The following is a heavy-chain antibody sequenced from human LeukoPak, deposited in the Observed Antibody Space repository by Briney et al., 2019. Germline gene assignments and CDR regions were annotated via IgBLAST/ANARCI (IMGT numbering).Heavy chain of an antibody. J-gene: IGHJ5*02. CDR3: ARGKEMATNSNWFDP. CDR2: INHSGST. V-gene: IGHV4-34*01. D-gene: IGHD5-24*01. Sequence: SETLSLTCAVYGGSFSGYYWSWIRQPPGKGLEWIGEINHSGSTNYNPSPKSRVTISVDTSKNQFSLKLSSVTAADTAVYYCARGKEMATNSNWFDPWGQGTLVTVSS. CDR1: GGSFSGYY.